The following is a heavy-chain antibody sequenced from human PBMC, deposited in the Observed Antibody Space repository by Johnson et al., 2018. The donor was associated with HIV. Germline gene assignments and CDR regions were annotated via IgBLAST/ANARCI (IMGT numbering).Heavy chain of an antibody. V-gene: IGHV3-72*01. CDR1: GFTFSNHY. Sequence: VQLVESGGGLVQPGGSLRLSCAASGFTFSNHYMDWVRQAPGKGLEWVGRIRNKANSYTTEYAASVRGRFTISRDDSKNSLYLQMNSLRAEDTGVYYCARNGVYSSPHDAFDVWGQGTVVTVSS. J-gene: IGHJ3*01. CDR3: ARNGVYSSPHDAFDV. CDR2: IRNKANSYTT. D-gene: IGHD6-13*01.